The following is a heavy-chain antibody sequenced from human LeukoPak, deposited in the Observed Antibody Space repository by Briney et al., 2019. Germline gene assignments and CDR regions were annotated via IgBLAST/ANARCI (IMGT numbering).Heavy chain of an antibody. CDR2: IYHSGST. D-gene: IGHD6-19*01. CDR1: GGSISSSNW. Sequence: ASGTLSLTCAVSGGSISSSNWWSWVRQPPGKGLEWIGEIYHSGSTNYNPSLKSRVTISVDKSKNQFSLKLSSVTAADTAVYYCAGVSSGWSTITYWGQGTLVTVSS. V-gene: IGHV4-4*02. CDR3: AGVSSGWSTITY. J-gene: IGHJ4*02.